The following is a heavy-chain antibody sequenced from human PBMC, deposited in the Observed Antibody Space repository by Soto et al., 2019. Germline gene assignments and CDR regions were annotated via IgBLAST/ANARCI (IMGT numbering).Heavy chain of an antibody. Sequence: SETLSLTCAVYGGSFSGYYWSWIRQPPGKGLEWIGEINHSGSTNYNPSLKSRVTISVDTSKNQFPLKLSSVTAVDTAVYYCARDRPGIIPAAIRGIDYWGQGTLVTVSS. D-gene: IGHD2-2*02. J-gene: IGHJ4*02. CDR3: ARDRPGIIPAAIRGIDY. CDR1: GGSFSGYY. V-gene: IGHV4-34*01. CDR2: INHSGST.